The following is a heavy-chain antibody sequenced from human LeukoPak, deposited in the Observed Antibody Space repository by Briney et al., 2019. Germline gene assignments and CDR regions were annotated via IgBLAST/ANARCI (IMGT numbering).Heavy chain of an antibody. CDR1: GFTFSSYA. D-gene: IGHD3-10*01. Sequence: TGGSLRLSCAASGFTFSSYAMAWVRQAPGKGLEWVSTIYDDNTYYADSVKGRFAIPTDNSKNTLYLQMNSLRVEDTAVYFCAARKVRGVWFYLDYWGQGTLVTVSS. CDR2: IYDDNT. J-gene: IGHJ4*02. V-gene: IGHV3-23*01. CDR3: AARKVRGVWFYLDY.